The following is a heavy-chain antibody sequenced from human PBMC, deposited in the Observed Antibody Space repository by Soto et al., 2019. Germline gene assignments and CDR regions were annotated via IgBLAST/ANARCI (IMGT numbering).Heavy chain of an antibody. CDR3: ARDRDHTYDY. Sequence: SVKVSCTASGCTFSSCAISWVRQAPGQGLEWMGGIIPIFGTTDYAQKFQGRVTITADESTSTAYMEVTTLRSEDTAVYYCARDRDHTYDYWRQGTLVTVSS. CDR2: IIPIFGTT. CDR1: GCTFSSCA. V-gene: IGHV1-69*13. J-gene: IGHJ4*02.